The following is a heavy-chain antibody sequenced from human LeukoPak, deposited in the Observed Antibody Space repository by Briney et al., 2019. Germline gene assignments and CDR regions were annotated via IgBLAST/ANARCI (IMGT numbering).Heavy chain of an antibody. CDR1: GFTFSSYA. Sequence: GGSLRLSCAASGFTFSSYAMSWVRQAPGKGLEWVSAISGSGGSTYYADSVKGRFTISRDNSKNTLYLQMNSLRAGDTAVYYCAKSSSWYDYYYMDVWGKGTTVTVSS. J-gene: IGHJ6*03. D-gene: IGHD6-13*01. CDR2: ISGSGGST. V-gene: IGHV3-23*01. CDR3: AKSSSWYDYYYMDV.